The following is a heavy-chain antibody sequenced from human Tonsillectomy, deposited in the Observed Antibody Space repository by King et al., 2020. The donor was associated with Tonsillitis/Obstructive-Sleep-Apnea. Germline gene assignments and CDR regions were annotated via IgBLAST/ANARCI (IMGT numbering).Heavy chain of an antibody. CDR3: AHRPYARYFDY. CDR1: GFSLSTSGVI. CDR2: IYWDDDK. V-gene: IGHV2-5*02. J-gene: IGHJ4*02. D-gene: IGHD2-8*01. Sequence: TLKESGPTLVKPTQTLTLTCTFSGFSLSTSGVIVGWIRQPPGKALEWLALIYWDDDKRYSPSLKNRLTITKDTSKNQVVLTMTNMDPVDTATYYCAHRPYARYFDYWGQGTLVTVSS.